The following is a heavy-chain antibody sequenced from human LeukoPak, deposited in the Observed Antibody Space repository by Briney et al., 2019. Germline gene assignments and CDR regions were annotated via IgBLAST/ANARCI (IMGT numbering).Heavy chain of an antibody. Sequence: SQTLSLTCTVSGGSISSGSYYWSWIRQPAGKGLEGIGRIYASGSTNYNPSLKSRVTISVDTSKNQFSLKLSSVTAADTAVYYCAKLDPVIRLGFGYWGQGTLVTVSS. V-gene: IGHV4-61*02. CDR2: IYASGST. CDR1: GGSISSGSYY. J-gene: IGHJ4*02. D-gene: IGHD2/OR15-2a*01. CDR3: AKLDPVIRLGFGY.